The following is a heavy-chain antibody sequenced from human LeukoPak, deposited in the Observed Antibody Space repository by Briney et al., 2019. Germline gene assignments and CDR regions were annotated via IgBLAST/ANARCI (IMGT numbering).Heavy chain of an antibody. V-gene: IGHV1-2*02. CDR2: INPKSDGT. CDR3: ARGAKFCSGDSCYSPFDY. D-gene: IGHD2-15*01. Sequence: GASVKVSCRGSANTFTAYFLHWVRQAPGQRPEWMGWINPKSDGTNFAQKFLDRVTMTRDTSISTAYMELSRLRSDDTAVYYCARGAKFCSGDSCYSPFDYWGQGTLVTVSS. CDR1: ANTFTAYF. J-gene: IGHJ4*02.